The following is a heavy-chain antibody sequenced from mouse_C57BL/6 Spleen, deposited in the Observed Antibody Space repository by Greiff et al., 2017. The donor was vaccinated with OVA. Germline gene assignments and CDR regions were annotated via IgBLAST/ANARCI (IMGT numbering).Heavy chain of an antibody. J-gene: IGHJ3*01. CDR3: ASHDYDGGFAY. CDR1: GYSFTGYF. Sequence: EVQLQQSGPELVKPGDSVKISCKASGYSFTGYFMNWVMQSHGKSLEWIGRINPYNGDTFYNQKFKGKATLTVDKSSSTAHMELRSLTSEDSAGYYCASHDYDGGFAYWGQGTLVTVSA. CDR2: INPYNGDT. D-gene: IGHD2-4*01. V-gene: IGHV1-20*01.